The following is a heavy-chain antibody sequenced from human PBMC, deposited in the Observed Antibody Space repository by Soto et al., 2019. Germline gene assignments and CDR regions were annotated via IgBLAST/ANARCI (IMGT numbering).Heavy chain of an antibody. CDR3: TTELYCSSTSCYAGYYYYYGMDV. D-gene: IGHD2-2*01. CDR1: GFTFSNAW. CDR2: IKSKTDGGTT. Sequence: PGGSLRLSCAASGFTFSNAWMNWVRQAPGKGLEWVGRIKSKTDGGTTDYAAPVKGRFTISRDDSKNTLYLQMNSLKTEDTAVYYCTTELYCSSTSCYAGYYYYYGMDVWGQGTTVTVSS. J-gene: IGHJ6*02. V-gene: IGHV3-15*07.